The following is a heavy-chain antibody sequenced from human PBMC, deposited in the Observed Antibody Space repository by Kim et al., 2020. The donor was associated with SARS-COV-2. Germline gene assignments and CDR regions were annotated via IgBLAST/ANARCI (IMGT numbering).Heavy chain of an antibody. V-gene: IGHV1-3*01. CDR3: AGDGVAAAEPTFDY. Sequence: SQKFQGRVTITSDTSATTAYMELSSLRSEDTAVYYCAGDGVAAAEPTFDYWGQGTLVTVSS. J-gene: IGHJ4*02. D-gene: IGHD6-13*01.